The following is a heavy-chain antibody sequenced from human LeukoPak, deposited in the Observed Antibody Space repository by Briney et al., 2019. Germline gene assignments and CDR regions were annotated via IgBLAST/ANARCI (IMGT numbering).Heavy chain of an antibody. J-gene: IGHJ4*02. CDR3: ARGHYYDSSGYYSHFDY. CDR1: GGSISSGGYS. Sequence: PSETLSLTCAVSGGSISSGGYSWSWIRRPPGKGLEWIGYIYHSGSTYYNPSLKSRVTISVDRSKNQFSLKLSSVTAADTAVYYCARGHYYDSSGYYSHFDYWGQGTLVTVSS. D-gene: IGHD3-22*01. CDR2: IYHSGST. V-gene: IGHV4-30-2*01.